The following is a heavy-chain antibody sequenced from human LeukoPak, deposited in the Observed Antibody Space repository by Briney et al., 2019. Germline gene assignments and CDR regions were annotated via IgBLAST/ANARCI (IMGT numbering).Heavy chain of an antibody. J-gene: IGHJ4*02. CDR1: GYTFTGYY. CDR3: ARVASAVYSDY. CDR2: INPDSGGT. V-gene: IGHV1-2*02. Sequence: ASVKVSCKASGYTFTGYYIHWVRQAPGQGLEWMEWINPDSGGTNYAQNFQGRVTMTRDTSISTAYMELNRLRSDDTAVYYCARVASAVYSDYWGQGTLVTVSS.